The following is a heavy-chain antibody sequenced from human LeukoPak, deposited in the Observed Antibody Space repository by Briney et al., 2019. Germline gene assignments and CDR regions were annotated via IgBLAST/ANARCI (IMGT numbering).Heavy chain of an antibody. J-gene: IGHJ3*02. CDR3: ARGEVLRYFDWLSAVGAFDI. CDR1: GYTFTGYY. D-gene: IGHD3-9*01. V-gene: IGHV1-2*02. Sequence: ASVKVSCKASGYTFTGYYMHCVRHPPARKLQWMGGINPNSGGTNYAQKFQGRVTMTMDTSISTAYMELSRLRSDDTAVYYCARGEVLRYFDWLSAVGAFDIWGQGTMVTVSS. CDR2: INPNSGGT.